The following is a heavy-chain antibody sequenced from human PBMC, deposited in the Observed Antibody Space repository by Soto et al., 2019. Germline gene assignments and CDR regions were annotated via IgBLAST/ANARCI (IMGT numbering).Heavy chain of an antibody. D-gene: IGHD6-13*01. CDR1: GGTFSSYR. CDR3: VRDSGAKLSSS. CDR2: IVPIYRTA. Sequence: GASVKVSCKASGGTFSSYRINWVRQAPGQGLGWGGGIVPIYRTADYAQKFQGRVTITADESARTSYMELRSLKSQDTAVYYCVRDSGAKLSSSWGQGTLVTVS. V-gene: IGHV1-69*13. J-gene: IGHJ4*02.